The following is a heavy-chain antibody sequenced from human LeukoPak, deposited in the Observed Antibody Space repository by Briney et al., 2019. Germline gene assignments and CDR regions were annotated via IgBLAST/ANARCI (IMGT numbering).Heavy chain of an antibody. J-gene: IGHJ4*02. D-gene: IGHD3-9*01. CDR2: ISYDGSNK. CDR1: GFTFSSYA. V-gene: IGHV3-30*04. CDR3: ARNGAYYDILTGLDY. Sequence: GGSLRLSCAASGFTFSSYAMPWVRQAPGKGLEWVAVISYDGSNKYYADSVKGRFTISRDNSKNTLYLQMNSLRAEDTAVYYCARNGAYYDILTGLDYWGQGTLVTVSS.